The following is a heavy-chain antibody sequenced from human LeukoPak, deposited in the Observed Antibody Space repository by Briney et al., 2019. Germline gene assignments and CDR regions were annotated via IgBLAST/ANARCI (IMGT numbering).Heavy chain of an antibody. V-gene: IGHV4-39*01. Sequence: PSETLSLTCTVSGGSISSSSYYWGWIRQPPGKGLEWIGSTYYSGSTYYNPSLKSRVTISVDTSKNQFSLKLSSVTAADTAVYYCARQVYSYGNTPYYFDYWGQGTLVTVSS. CDR3: ARQVYSYGNTPYYFDY. J-gene: IGHJ4*02. CDR1: GGSISSSSYY. CDR2: TYYSGST. D-gene: IGHD5-18*01.